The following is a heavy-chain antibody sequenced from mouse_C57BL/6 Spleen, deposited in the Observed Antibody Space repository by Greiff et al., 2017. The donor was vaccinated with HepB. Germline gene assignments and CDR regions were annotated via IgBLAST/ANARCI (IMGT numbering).Heavy chain of an antibody. CDR2: IYWDDDK. CDR3: ARTYYSKGAMDY. J-gene: IGHJ4*01. Sequence: VKLMESGPGILQSSQTLSLTCSFSGFSLSTSGMGVSWIRQPSGKGLEWLAHIYWDDDKRYNPSLKSRLTISKDTSRNQVFLKITSVDTADTATYYCARTYYSKGAMDYWGQGTSVTVSS. CDR1: GFSLSTSGMG. V-gene: IGHV8-12*01. D-gene: IGHD2-5*01.